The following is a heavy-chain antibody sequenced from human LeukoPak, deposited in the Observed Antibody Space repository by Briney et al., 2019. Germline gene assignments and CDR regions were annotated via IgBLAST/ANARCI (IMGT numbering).Heavy chain of an antibody. D-gene: IGHD3-22*01. V-gene: IGHV1-69*05. J-gene: IGHJ4*02. Sequence: SVKVSCKASGGTFSSYAISWARQAPGQGLEWMGRIIPIFGTANYAQKFQGRVTITTDESTSTAYMELSSLRSEDTAVYYCARGRLDYYDSSGYYPPDYWGQGTLVTVSS. CDR2: IIPIFGTA. CDR3: ARGRLDYYDSSGYYPPDY. CDR1: GGTFSSYA.